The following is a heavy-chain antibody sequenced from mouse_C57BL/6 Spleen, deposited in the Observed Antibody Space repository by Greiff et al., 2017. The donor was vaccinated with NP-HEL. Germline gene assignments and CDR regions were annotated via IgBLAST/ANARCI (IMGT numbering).Heavy chain of an antibody. D-gene: IGHD2-3*01. V-gene: IGHV1-69*01. J-gene: IGHJ4*01. Sequence: QVQLQQPGAELVMPGASVKLSCKASGYTFTSYWMHWVKQRPGQGLEWIGEIDPSDSYTNYNQKFKGKSTLTVDKSSSTAYMQLSSLTSEDSAVYYCARRGDDGYYRRAMDYWGQGTSVTVSS. CDR3: ARRGDDGYYRRAMDY. CDR1: GYTFTSYW. CDR2: IDPSDSYT.